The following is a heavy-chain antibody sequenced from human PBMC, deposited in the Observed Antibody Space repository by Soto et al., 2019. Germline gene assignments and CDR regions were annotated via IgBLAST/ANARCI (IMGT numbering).Heavy chain of an antibody. CDR3: GRETSSQLGDAFDI. J-gene: IGHJ3*02. V-gene: IGHV4-59*01. Sequence: SETLSLTCTVSGGSISSYYWSWIRQPPGKGLEWIGYIYYSGSTNYNPSLKSRVTISVGTSKNQFSLKLSSVTAADTAVYYCGRETSSQLGDAFDIWGQGTMVTVSS. CDR1: GGSISSYY. CDR2: IYYSGST. D-gene: IGHD2-2*01.